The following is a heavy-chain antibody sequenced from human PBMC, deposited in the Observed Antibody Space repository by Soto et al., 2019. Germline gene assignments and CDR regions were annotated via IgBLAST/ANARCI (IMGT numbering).Heavy chain of an antibody. CDR3: ARAGYYDSSGHAFDI. CDR2: IWYDGSNK. J-gene: IGHJ3*02. Sequence: HPGGSLRLSCAASGFTLSSYGMHWVRQDPGKGLEWVAVIWYDGSNKYYADSVKGRFTISRDNSKITLYLQMNSLRAEDTAVYYCARAGYYDSSGHAFDIWGQGTMVTVSS. CDR1: GFTLSSYG. V-gene: IGHV3-33*01. D-gene: IGHD3-22*01.